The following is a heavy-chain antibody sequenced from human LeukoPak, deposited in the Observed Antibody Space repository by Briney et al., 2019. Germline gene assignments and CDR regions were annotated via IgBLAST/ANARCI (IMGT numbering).Heavy chain of an antibody. CDR1: GYTLTELS. CDR3: ATDLYPLYDSSGYYGGDAFDI. V-gene: IGHV1-24*01. D-gene: IGHD3-22*01. J-gene: IGHJ3*02. Sequence: GASVKVSCKVSGYTLTELSMHWVRQAPGKGLEWMGGFDPEDGETIYAQKFQGRVTMTEDTSADTAYMEPSSLRSEDTAVYYCATDLYPLYDSSGYYGGDAFDIWGQGTMVTVSS. CDR2: FDPEDGET.